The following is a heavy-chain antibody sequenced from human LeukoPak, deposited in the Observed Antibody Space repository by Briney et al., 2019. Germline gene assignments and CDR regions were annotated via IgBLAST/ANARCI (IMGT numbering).Heavy chain of an antibody. V-gene: IGHV4-59*01. Sequence: SETLSLTCTVSGGSISSYYWSWIRQPPGKGLEWIGYIYYSGSTNYNPSLKSRVTISVDTSKNQFSLKLSSVTAADTAVYYCAREVRDGYNGAFDIWGQGTMVTVSS. J-gene: IGHJ3*02. D-gene: IGHD5-24*01. CDR2: IYYSGST. CDR3: AREVRDGYNGAFDI. CDR1: GGSISSYY.